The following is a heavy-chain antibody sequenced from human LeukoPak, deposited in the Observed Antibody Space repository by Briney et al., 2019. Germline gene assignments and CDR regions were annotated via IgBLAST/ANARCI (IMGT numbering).Heavy chain of an antibody. D-gene: IGHD1-26*01. CDR2: ISSSSSYI. CDR3: ARDRRVTVGATRYGY. Sequence: PGGSLRLSCAASGFTFSSYSMNWVRQAPGKGLEWVSSISSSSSYIYYADSVKGRFTISRDNAKNSLYLQMNSLRAEDTAVYYCARDRRVTVGATRYGYWGQGTLVTVSS. J-gene: IGHJ4*02. V-gene: IGHV3-21*01. CDR1: GFTFSSYS.